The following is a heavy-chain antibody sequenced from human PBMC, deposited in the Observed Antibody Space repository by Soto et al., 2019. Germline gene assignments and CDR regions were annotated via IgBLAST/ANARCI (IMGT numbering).Heavy chain of an antibody. V-gene: IGHV1-3*05. CDR2: IKADNGDT. D-gene: IGHD3-9*01. J-gene: IGHJ4*02. CDR1: GYIFADYA. Sequence: QVQIVQSGPEEKSPGASIKLSCTTSGYIFADYAIHWVRQAPGQGLEWVGWIKADNGDTRYSPKFQGRLIITRDISASTSYMELSVLRSADTGVFYCATSDWAWWGRGTLITVSS. CDR3: ATSDWAW.